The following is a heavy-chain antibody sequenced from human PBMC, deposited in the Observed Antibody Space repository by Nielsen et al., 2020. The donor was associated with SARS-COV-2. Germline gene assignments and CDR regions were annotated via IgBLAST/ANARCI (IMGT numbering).Heavy chain of an antibody. J-gene: IGHJ4*02. V-gene: IGHV3-15*01. CDR3: TTGPRPLLCYDY. CDR1: GFTFSNAW. D-gene: IGHD3-10*02. CDR2: IKSKTDGGTT. Sequence: GESLKISCAASGFTFSNAWMSWVRQAPGKGLEWVGRIKSKTDGGTTDYAAPVKGRFTISRDDSKNTLYLQMNSLKTEDTAVYYCTTGPRPLLCYDYWGQGTLVTVSS.